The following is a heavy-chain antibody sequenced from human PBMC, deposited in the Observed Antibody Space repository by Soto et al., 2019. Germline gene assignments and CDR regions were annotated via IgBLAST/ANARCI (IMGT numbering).Heavy chain of an antibody. J-gene: IGHJ4*02. Sequence: ASVKVSCKASGGTFSSYAISWVRQAPGQGLEWMGGIIPIFGTANYAQKFQGRVTVTADESTSTAYMELSSLRSEDTAVYYCARAEPRYSSSWYYFDYWGQGTLVTVSS. CDR3: ARAEPRYSSSWYYFDY. D-gene: IGHD6-13*01. CDR2: IIPIFGTA. V-gene: IGHV1-69*13. CDR1: GGTFSSYA.